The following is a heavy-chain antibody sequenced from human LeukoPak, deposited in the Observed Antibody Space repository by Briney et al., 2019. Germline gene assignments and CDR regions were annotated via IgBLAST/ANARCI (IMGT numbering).Heavy chain of an antibody. CDR2: IKSNNDGATT. D-gene: IGHD1-26*01. Sequence: VNPGGLLRLSCVTSGLTLRNTWVSWARQAPGKGLEWVGRIKSNNDGATTDYAAPVKSRFTISRDDSKNTLYLQMESLKIDDTAMYYCVGNFLGYWGQGTLVTVSS. CDR3: VGNFLGY. J-gene: IGHJ4*02. CDR1: GLTLRNTW. V-gene: IGHV3-15*01.